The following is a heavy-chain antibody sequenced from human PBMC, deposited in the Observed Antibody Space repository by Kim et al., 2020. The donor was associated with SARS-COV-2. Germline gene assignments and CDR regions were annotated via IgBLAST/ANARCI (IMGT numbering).Heavy chain of an antibody. CDR1: GDSVSSNSAA. V-gene: IGHV6-1*01. Sequence: SQTLSLTCAISGDSVSSNSAAWNWIRQSPSRGLEWLGRTYYRSKWYNDYAVSVKSRITINPDTSKNQFSLQLNSVTPEDTAVYYCARFSGPYLTMVRGVINYYYGMDVWGQGTTVTVSS. CDR2: TYYRSKWYN. CDR3: ARFSGPYLTMVRGVINYYYGMDV. D-gene: IGHD3-10*01. J-gene: IGHJ6*02.